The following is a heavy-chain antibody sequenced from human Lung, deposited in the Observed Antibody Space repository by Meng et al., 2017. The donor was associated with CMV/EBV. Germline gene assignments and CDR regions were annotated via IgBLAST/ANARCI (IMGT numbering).Heavy chain of an antibody. V-gene: IGHV7-4-1*02. CDR2: ISTNTGTP. CDR3: ARGGNFDP. D-gene: IGHD2/OR15-2a*01. Sequence: VQLVQLWSELKNAGAAGKVSCKASGTTFRTYTRNWVRQAHGRGLEWMGWISTNTGTPTYTQGFTGRFVFSLDTSVSTAYLQISSLKAEDTAVYYCARGGNFDPWGQGTLVTVSS. J-gene: IGHJ5*02. CDR1: GTTFRTYT.